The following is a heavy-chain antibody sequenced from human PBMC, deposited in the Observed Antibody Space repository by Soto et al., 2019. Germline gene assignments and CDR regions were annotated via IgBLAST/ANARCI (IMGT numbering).Heavy chain of an antibody. Sequence: PGGSLRLSCAASGFTVSSNYISWVRQAPGKGLEWVATIYSGGARHYADSVQGRFTISRDISKNTVYLQMNSLRAEDTAMYYCARVMIYGPNHFDYWGQGTLVTVSS. CDR1: GFTVSSNY. CDR2: IYSGGAR. CDR3: ARVMIYGPNHFDY. D-gene: IGHD3-16*01. J-gene: IGHJ4*02. V-gene: IGHV3-53*01.